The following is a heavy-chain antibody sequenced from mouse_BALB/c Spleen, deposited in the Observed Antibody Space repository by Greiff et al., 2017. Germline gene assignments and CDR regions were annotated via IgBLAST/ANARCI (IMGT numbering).Heavy chain of an antibody. CDR3: ARVTHYYAMDY. CDR2: ISSGGGST. V-gene: IGHV5-12-1*01. Sequence: GQLVESGGGLVKPGGSLKLSCAASGFAFSSYDMSWVRQTPEKRLEWVAYISSGGGSTYYPDTVKGRFTISRDNAKNTLYLQMSSLKSEDTAMYYCARVTHYYAMDYWGQGTSVTVSS. J-gene: IGHJ4*01. CDR1: GFAFSSYD. D-gene: IGHD2-13*01.